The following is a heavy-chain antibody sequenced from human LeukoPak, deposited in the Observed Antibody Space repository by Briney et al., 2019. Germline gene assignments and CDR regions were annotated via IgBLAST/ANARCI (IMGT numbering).Heavy chain of an antibody. V-gene: IGHV4-59*01. D-gene: IGHD3-9*01. CDR1: GGSISRYY. CDR2: IYYSGST. Sequence: PSETLSLTCTVSGGSISRYYWSWIRQPPGKGLEWIGYIYYSGSTNYNPSLKSRVTISVDTSKNQFSLKLSSVTAADTAVYYCARDPGYDIKSWYYYGMDVWGKGTTVTVSS. CDR3: ARDPGYDIKSWYYYGMDV. J-gene: IGHJ6*04.